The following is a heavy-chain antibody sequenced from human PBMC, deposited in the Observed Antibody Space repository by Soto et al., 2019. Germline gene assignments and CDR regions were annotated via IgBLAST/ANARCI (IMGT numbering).Heavy chain of an antibody. D-gene: IGHD2-15*01. CDR3: ARGINRYCSGGSCYSEFDY. J-gene: IGHJ4*02. V-gene: IGHV3-21*01. Sequence: EVQLVESGGGLVKPGGSLRLSCAASGFTFSSYSMNWVRQAPGKGLEWVSSISSSSSYIYYADSVKGRFIISRDNAKNSLYLQMNSLRAEDTAVYYCARGINRYCSGGSCYSEFDYWGQGTLVTVSS. CDR2: ISSSSSYI. CDR1: GFTFSSYS.